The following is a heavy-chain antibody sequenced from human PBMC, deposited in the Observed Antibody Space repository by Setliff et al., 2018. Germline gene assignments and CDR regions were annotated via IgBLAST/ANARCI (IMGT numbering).Heavy chain of an antibody. Sequence: ASVKVSCKASGYTITTYAISWMRQAPGQGLEWMGWINTNTGNPSYAQGFTGRFVFSLDTSVSTAYLQISSLKAEDTALYYCARASRFGTIKYRGDYYMDVWGKGTTVTVSS. J-gene: IGHJ6*03. CDR2: INTNTGNP. V-gene: IGHV7-4-1*02. D-gene: IGHD3-10*01. CDR1: GYTITTYA. CDR3: ARASRFGTIKYRGDYYMDV.